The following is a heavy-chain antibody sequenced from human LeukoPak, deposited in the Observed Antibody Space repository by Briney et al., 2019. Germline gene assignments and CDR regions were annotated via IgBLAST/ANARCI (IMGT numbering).Heavy chain of an antibody. CDR1: GYTFINSY. J-gene: IGHJ5*02. Sequence: ASVKLSCKASGYTFINSYIHWVRQAPGQGLEWMGIINPSGGSTSYAQKFQGRVTMTRDMSTSTVYVELSSLRSEDTAVYYCARDTQRCSGGSCYSRILDPWGQGTLVTVSS. D-gene: IGHD2-15*01. V-gene: IGHV1-46*01. CDR2: INPSGGST. CDR3: ARDTQRCSGGSCYSRILDP.